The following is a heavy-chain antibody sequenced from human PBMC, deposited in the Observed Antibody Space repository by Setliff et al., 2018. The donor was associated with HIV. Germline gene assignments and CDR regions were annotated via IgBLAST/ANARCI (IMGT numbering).Heavy chain of an antibody. V-gene: IGHV4-61*09. D-gene: IGHD3-22*01. CDR2: IHTTGST. J-gene: IGHJ4*01. Sequence: SETLSLTCTVSGSSISSGSYYWSWIRQPAGKGLEWIGQIHTTGSTNYNPSLKSRVTISVDTSKNQFSLKLSSVTAADTAVYYCARLMHYYDSFWVLWRENYFDSWGRGTLVTVSS. CDR1: GSSISSGSYY. CDR3: ARLMHYYDSFWVLWRENYFDS.